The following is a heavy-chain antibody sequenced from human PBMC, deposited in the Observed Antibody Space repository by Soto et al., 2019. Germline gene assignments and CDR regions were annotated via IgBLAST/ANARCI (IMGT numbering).Heavy chain of an antibody. CDR2: INHSGST. CDR3: ARTSRFDC. J-gene: IGHJ4*02. Sequence: SETLSLTCAVSGGSISSSNWWSWVRQPPGKGLEWIGEINHSGSTNYNPSLKSRVTMSVDTSKNQFSLKLSSVTAADTAVYYCARTSRFDCWGQGTLVTVSS. D-gene: IGHD6-6*01. CDR1: GGSISSSNW. V-gene: IGHV4-4*02.